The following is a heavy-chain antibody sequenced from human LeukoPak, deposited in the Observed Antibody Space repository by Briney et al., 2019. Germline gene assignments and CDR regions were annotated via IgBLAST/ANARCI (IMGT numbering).Heavy chain of an antibody. CDR2: IRGSGGST. D-gene: IGHD4-17*01. Sequence: GSLRLSCAASGFTFSSYAMSWVRQAPGKGLEWVSAIRGSGGSTYYADSVKGRFTISRDNSKNTLYLQMNSLRAEDTALYYCAIHQAGTTVTPYQFDYWGQGTLVTVSS. J-gene: IGHJ4*02. CDR1: GFTFSSYA. CDR3: AIHQAGTTVTPYQFDY. V-gene: IGHV3-23*01.